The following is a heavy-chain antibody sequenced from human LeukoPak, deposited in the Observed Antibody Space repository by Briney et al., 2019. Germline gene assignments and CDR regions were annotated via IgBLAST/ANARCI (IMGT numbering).Heavy chain of an antibody. Sequence: SVKVSCEASGFTFTSSAVQWVRQARGQRLEWIGWIVVGSGNRNYARKFQERVTITRDMSTSTAYMELSSLRSEDTAVYYCAAGGSGSRYYGMDVRGQGTTVTVSS. CDR1: GFTFTSSA. CDR2: IVVGSGNR. J-gene: IGHJ6*02. CDR3: AAGGSGSRYYGMDV. D-gene: IGHD3-10*01. V-gene: IGHV1-58*01.